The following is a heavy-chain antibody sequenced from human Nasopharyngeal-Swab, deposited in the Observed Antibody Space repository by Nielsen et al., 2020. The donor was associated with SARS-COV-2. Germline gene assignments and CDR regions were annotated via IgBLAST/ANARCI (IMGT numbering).Heavy chain of an antibody. J-gene: IGHJ4*02. CDR2: IKQDGSEK. Sequence: GREAPGKGLEWVANIKQDGSEKYYVDSVKGRFTISRDNAKNSLYLQMNSLRAEDTAVYYCARDLLLKPFYFDYWGQGTLVTVSS. D-gene: IGHD2-15*01. V-gene: IGHV3-7*01. CDR3: ARDLLLKPFYFDY.